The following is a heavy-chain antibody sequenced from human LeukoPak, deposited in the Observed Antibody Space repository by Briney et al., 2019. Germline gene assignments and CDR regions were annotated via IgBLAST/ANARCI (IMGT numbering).Heavy chain of an antibody. CDR3: ARDRAGQYYDSSGYYDY. Sequence: PGGSLRLSCAAPGFTVSSNYMSWVRQAPGKGLEWVSVIYSGGSTYYADSVKGRFTIPRDNSKNTLYLQMNSLRAEDTAVYYCARDRAGQYYDSSGYYDYWGQGTLVTVSS. D-gene: IGHD3-22*01. V-gene: IGHV3-53*01. CDR1: GFTVSSNY. CDR2: IYSGGST. J-gene: IGHJ4*02.